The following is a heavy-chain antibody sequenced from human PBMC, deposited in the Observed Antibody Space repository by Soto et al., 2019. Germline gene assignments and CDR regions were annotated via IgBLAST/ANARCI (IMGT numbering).Heavy chain of an antibody. D-gene: IGHD3-22*01. CDR1: GFTVSSNY. Sequence: LRLSCAASGFTVSSNYMSWVRQAPGKGLEWVSVIYSGGSTYYADSVKGRFTISRDNSKNTLYLQMNSLRAEDTAVYYCARFRDSSGYYYKESYYGMDVWGQGTTVTVSS. V-gene: IGHV3-53*01. CDR2: IYSGGST. CDR3: ARFRDSSGYYYKESYYGMDV. J-gene: IGHJ6*02.